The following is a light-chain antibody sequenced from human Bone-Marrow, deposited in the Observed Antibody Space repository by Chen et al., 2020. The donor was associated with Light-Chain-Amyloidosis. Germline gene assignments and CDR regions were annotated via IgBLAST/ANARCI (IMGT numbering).Light chain of an antibody. Sequence: SYVLTQPSSLSVAPGQTAPIACGGNNIGSTSVHWYQQTPGQAPLLVVYDGSDRPSGIPARLSGSNFGNRATLTISRAEAGEEADEDCRVWDRSSDRPVVGGGIERTVL. CDR3: RVWDRSSDRPV. CDR2: DGS. V-gene: IGLV3-21*02. J-gene: IGLJ3*02. CDR1: NIGSTS.